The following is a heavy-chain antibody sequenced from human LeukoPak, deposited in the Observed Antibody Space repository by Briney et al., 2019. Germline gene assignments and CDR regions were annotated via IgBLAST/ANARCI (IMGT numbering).Heavy chain of an antibody. D-gene: IGHD3-16*01. CDR3: ARGRGDYVWGSNWFDP. Sequence: GASVTVSCKASGYTFTSYGISWVRQAPGQGLEWMGWISAYNGNTNYAQKLQGRVTMTTDTSTSTAYMELRSLRSDDTAVYYCARGRGDYVWGSNWFDPWGQGTLVTVSS. J-gene: IGHJ5*02. CDR2: ISAYNGNT. V-gene: IGHV1-18*01. CDR1: GYTFTSYG.